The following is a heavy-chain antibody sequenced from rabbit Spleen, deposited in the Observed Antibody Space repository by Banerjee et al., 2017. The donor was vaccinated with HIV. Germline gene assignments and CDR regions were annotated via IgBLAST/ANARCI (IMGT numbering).Heavy chain of an antibody. D-gene: IGHD1-1*01. CDR3: ARGYSGSSGYDL. Sequence: QEQLVESGGGLVQPEGSLTLTCTASGFDFSSSYYMCWVRQAPGKGLEWIACIYDGDDNSYYASWAKGRFTISKTSSTTVTLQMTSLTAADTATYFCARGYSGSSGYDLWGPGTLVTVS. CDR2: IYDGDDNS. J-gene: IGHJ4*01. CDR1: GFDFSSSYY. V-gene: IGHV1S45*01.